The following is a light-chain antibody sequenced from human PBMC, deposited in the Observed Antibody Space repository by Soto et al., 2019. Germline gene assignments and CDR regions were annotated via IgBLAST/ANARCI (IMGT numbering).Light chain of an antibody. J-gene: IGKJ2*01. CDR2: CSS. Sequence: DIVLTQSPDSLAVFLGSRATITCKSSQSLFYRAYRTNYLAWYQDKPGQPPKMIISCSSTRGSGVPDRFSGSGSGTDLTLTISSLQAEDVAVDYCLQYYGGPPHTFGQGTKLEI. CDR1: QSLFYRAYRTNY. V-gene: IGKV4-1*01. CDR3: LQYYGGPPHT.